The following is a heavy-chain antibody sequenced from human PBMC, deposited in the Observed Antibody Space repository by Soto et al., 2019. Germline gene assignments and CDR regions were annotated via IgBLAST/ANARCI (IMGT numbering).Heavy chain of an antibody. V-gene: IGHV6-1*01. Sequence: SQTLSLTWAISGDSVSTNSGAWNWIRQSPSRGLEWLGRTFYRSRWYSDYADSVKGRININSDTSKNQFSLQLSSVTPEDTAVYYCARAGSTMYRLHPHFDYWGQGTLVTVSS. CDR2: TFYRSRWYS. D-gene: IGHD3-9*01. CDR1: GDSVSTNSGA. CDR3: ARAGSTMYRLHPHFDY. J-gene: IGHJ4*02.